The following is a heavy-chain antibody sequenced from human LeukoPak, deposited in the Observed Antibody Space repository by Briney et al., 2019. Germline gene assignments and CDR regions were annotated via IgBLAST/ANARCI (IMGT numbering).Heavy chain of an antibody. CDR1: GFTFSSYW. CDR3: AKVGRGYYDSSGYYSPIDY. CDR2: INSDGSST. V-gene: IGHV3-74*01. D-gene: IGHD3-22*01. J-gene: IGHJ4*02. Sequence: PGGSLRLSCAASGFTFSSYWMHWVRQAPGKGLVWVPRINSDGSSTSYADSVKGRFTISRDNAKNTLYLQMNSLRAEDTAVYYCAKVGRGYYDSSGYYSPIDYWGQGTLVTVSS.